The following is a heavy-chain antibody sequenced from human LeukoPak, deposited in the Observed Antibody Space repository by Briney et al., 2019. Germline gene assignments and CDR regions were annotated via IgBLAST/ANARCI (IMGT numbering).Heavy chain of an antibody. D-gene: IGHD2-21*02. V-gene: IGHV4-59*01. CDR2: IYYSGST. CDR3: ARSRAYCGDDCYSEVGFDY. J-gene: IGHJ4*02. Sequence: PSETLSLTCTVSGGSISSYYWSWIRQPPGKGLEWIGYIYYSGSTNYNPSLKSRVTISVDTSKNQFSLKLSSVTAADTAVYYCARSRAYCGDDCYSEVGFDYWGQGTLVTVSS. CDR1: GGSISSYY.